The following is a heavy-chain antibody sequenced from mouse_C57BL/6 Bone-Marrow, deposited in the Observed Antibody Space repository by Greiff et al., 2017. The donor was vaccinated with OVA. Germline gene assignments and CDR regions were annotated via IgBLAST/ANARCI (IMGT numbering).Heavy chain of an antibody. J-gene: IGHJ4*01. D-gene: IGHD3-3*01. Sequence: QVQLQQPGADLVKPGASVKVSCKASGFTFPSSWMPWVRQRPGKGLEWIGSIHPSDSDTNYNQKLKGKATLTVDKSSSTAYMQLSSLTSEDSAVYYCAIVRDGDYAMYYWGQGTAVTVSS. CDR2: IHPSDSDT. CDR1: GFTFPSSW. CDR3: AIVRDGDYAMYY. V-gene: IGHV1-74*01.